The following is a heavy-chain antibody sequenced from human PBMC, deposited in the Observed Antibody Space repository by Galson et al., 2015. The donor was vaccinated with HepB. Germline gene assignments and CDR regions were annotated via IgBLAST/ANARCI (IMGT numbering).Heavy chain of an antibody. CDR2: KKQDGSEK. CDR3: ARDRRRMYYDFWSRTPDYYGMDV. CDR1: GFTFRSYW. Sequence: SLRLSCAASGFTFRSYWMSWVRQAPGKGLEWVANKKQDGSEKYYVDPVKGRFTISGNNAKNSLYLQMNSLRAEDTAVYYCARDRRRMYYDFWSRTPDYYGMDVWGQGTTVTVSS. V-gene: IGHV3-7*01. J-gene: IGHJ6*02. D-gene: IGHD3-3*01.